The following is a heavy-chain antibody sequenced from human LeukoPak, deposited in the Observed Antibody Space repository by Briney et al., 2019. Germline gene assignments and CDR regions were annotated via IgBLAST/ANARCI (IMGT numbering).Heavy chain of an antibody. CDR2: ITSNGGKT. CDR3: ARRYYYDSSDI. D-gene: IGHD3-10*01. V-gene: IGHV3-20*04. CDR1: GFTVSSNY. J-gene: IGHJ3*02. Sequence: GGSLRLSCAASGFTVSSNYMSWVRQAPGKGLEWVSGITSNGGKTGYADSVKGRFTISRDNAKNSLYLQMNSLRAEDTALYYCARRYYYDSSDIWGQGTVVTVSS.